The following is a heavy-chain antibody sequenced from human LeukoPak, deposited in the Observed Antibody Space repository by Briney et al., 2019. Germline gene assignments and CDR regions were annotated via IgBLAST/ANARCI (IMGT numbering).Heavy chain of an antibody. CDR2: IYSGGST. CDR3: ARKSSSSSGLGVHFDY. Sequence: PGGSLRLSCAASGFTVSSNYMSWVRQAPGKGLEWVSVIYSGGSTYYADSVKGRFTISRDNSKNTLYLQMNSLRAEDTAVYYCARKSSSSSGLGVHFDYWGQGTLVTVSS. J-gene: IGHJ4*02. D-gene: IGHD6-6*01. CDR1: GFTVSSNY. V-gene: IGHV3-53*01.